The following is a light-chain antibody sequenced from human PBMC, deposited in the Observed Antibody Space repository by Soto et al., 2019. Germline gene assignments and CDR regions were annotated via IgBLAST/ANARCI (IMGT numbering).Light chain of an antibody. CDR1: QSVSSSY. J-gene: IGKJ4*01. Sequence: EIVLTQSPATLSLSPGERATLSCRASQSVSSSYLAWYQQKPGQAPRLLIYGASSRATGIPDRSSGSGSGTDFTLTINRLEPEDFAVYYCEQYDKSITFGGGTKVDIK. CDR3: EQYDKSIT. V-gene: IGKV3-20*01. CDR2: GAS.